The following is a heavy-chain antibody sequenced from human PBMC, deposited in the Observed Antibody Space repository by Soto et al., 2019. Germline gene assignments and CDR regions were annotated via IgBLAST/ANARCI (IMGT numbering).Heavy chain of an antibody. CDR1: GGSFSGYY. CDR2: INHSGST. Sequence: SETLSLTCAVYGGSFSGYYWSWIRQPPGKGLEWIGEINHSGSTNYNPSLKSRVTISVDTSKNQFSLKLSSVTAADTAVYYCARRVGQLVFYYYYGMDVWGQGTTVTVSS. D-gene: IGHD6-6*01. J-gene: IGHJ6*02. V-gene: IGHV4-34*01. CDR3: ARRVGQLVFYYYYGMDV.